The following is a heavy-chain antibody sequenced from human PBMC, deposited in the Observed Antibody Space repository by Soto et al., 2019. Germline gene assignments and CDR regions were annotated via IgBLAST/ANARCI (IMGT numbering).Heavy chain of an antibody. V-gene: IGHV5-51*01. D-gene: IGHD1-20*01. J-gene: IGHJ4*02. CDR1: GYSFTSYW. CDR3: ARDSITGTLDY. Sequence: GESLKISCKGSGYSFTSYWIGWVRQMPGKGLEWMGIIYPGDSDTRYSPSFQGQVTISADKSISTAYLQWSSLRSEDTAVYYCARDSITGTLDYWGQGTLVTVSS. CDR2: IYPGDSDT.